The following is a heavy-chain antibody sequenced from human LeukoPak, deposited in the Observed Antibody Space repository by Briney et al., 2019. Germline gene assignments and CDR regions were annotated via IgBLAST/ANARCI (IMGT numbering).Heavy chain of an antibody. J-gene: IGHJ4*02. Sequence: ASVKVSCKASGYTFTGYYIHWVRQAPGQGLGWMGWINPNTGGTIYSQMFQGRVTMTRDTSISTAYMELSRLRSDDAAVYYCAKDFEQSTSSFDYWGQGTLVTVSS. CDR1: GYTFTGYY. V-gene: IGHV1-2*02. D-gene: IGHD6-6*01. CDR2: INPNTGGT. CDR3: AKDFEQSTSSFDY.